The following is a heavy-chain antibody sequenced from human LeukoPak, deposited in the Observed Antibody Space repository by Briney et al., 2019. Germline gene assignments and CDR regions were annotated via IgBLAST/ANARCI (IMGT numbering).Heavy chain of an antibody. CDR2: IDPSDSYT. J-gene: IGHJ5*02. V-gene: IGHV5-10-1*01. Sequence: GESLKISCKGSGYSFTSYWIGWVRQMPGKGLEWMGRIDPSDSYTNYSPSFQGHVTISADKSISTAYLQWSSLKASDTAMYYCARSYIAVAGTRWFDPWGQGTLVTVSS. CDR1: GYSFTSYW. D-gene: IGHD6-19*01. CDR3: ARSYIAVAGTRWFDP.